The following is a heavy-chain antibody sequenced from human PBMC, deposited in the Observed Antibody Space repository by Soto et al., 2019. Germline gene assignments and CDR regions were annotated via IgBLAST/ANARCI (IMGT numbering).Heavy chain of an antibody. V-gene: IGHV1-69*01. CDR2: IIPMFGSP. CDR1: GGTFSSDG. J-gene: IGHJ5*02. CDR3: ARSDYSHNWFDP. D-gene: IGHD3-22*01. Sequence: QVRLVQSGAEVRKPGSSVKVSCKASGGTFSSDGITWLRQAPGQGLEWMGGIIPMFGSPHYSENFEGRIKISADESTSTVYMEVRSLESEDTAVYYCARSDYSHNWFDPWGQGTQVTVSS.